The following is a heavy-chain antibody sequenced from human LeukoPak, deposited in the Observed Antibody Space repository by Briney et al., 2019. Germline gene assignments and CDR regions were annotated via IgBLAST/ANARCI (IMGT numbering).Heavy chain of an antibody. CDR2: IYYSGST. CDR3: ARSSLSNLWSGYSDAFDI. Sequence: PSQTLSLTCTVSGGSISSGGSYWSWIRQHPGKGLEWIGYIYYSGSTYYNPSLKSRVTISVDTSKNQFSLKLSSVTAADTAVYYCARSSLSNLWSGYSDAFDIWGQGTMVTVSS. V-gene: IGHV4-31*03. J-gene: IGHJ3*02. D-gene: IGHD3-3*01. CDR1: GGSISSGGSY.